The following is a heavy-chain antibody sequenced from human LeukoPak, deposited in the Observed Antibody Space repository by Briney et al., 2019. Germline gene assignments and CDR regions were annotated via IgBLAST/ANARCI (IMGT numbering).Heavy chain of an antibody. V-gene: IGHV1-69*05. CDR2: IIPIFGTA. CDR3: ARDNGGSYYNWFDP. CDR1: GGTFSSYA. J-gene: IGHJ5*02. D-gene: IGHD1-26*01. Sequence: SVKVSCKASGGTFSSYAISWVRQAPGQGLEWTGGIIPIFGTANYAQKFQGRVTITTDESTSTAYMELSSLRSEDTAVYYCARDNGGSYYNWFDPWGQGTLVTVSS.